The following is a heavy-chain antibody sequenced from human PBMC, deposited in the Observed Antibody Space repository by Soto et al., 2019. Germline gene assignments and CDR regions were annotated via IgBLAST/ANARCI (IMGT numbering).Heavy chain of an antibody. CDR1: GGAFTRYA. V-gene: IGHV1-69*01. CDR2: IIPMFGKA. J-gene: IGHJ4*02. CDR3: ARDGTLYDSSGYYYLY. Sequence: QVQLVQSGAEVQKPGSSVKVSCKASGGAFTRYAISWVRQAPGQGLEWMGGIIPMFGKANYAQKFQGRVTITADESTSTGYMELRSLISEDTAVYYCARDGTLYDSSGYYYLYWGQGTLVTVSA. D-gene: IGHD3-22*01.